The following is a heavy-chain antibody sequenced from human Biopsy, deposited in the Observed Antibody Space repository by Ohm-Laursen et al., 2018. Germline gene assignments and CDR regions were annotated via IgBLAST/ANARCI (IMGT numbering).Heavy chain of an antibody. D-gene: IGHD3-9*01. V-gene: IGHV1-69*06. Sequence: GASVKVSCKAPGGTFSSYGVNWVRQAPGQGLEWLGENIPILGTGNYAQKFQDRVTVAADTSTSTATMELRSLRSDDTAVYYCATKLTGYFHHWGQGTLVIVSS. CDR1: GGTFSSYG. CDR3: ATKLTGYFHH. J-gene: IGHJ1*01. CDR2: NIPILGTG.